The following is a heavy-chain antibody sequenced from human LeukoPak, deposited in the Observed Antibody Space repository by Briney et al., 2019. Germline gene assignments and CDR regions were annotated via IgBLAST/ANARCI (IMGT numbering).Heavy chain of an antibody. V-gene: IGHV3-43D*04. Sequence: GGSLRLSCAASGFTFDIYAMRWVRQAPGKGLEWVSLISWDGGSTYYADSVKGRFTISRDNSKNSLYLQMNSLRAEDTALYYCAKVQGYCSGGSCYLDAFDIWGQGKMVTVSS. CDR1: GFTFDIYA. D-gene: IGHD2-15*01. CDR3: AKVQGYCSGGSCYLDAFDI. CDR2: ISWDGGST. J-gene: IGHJ3*02.